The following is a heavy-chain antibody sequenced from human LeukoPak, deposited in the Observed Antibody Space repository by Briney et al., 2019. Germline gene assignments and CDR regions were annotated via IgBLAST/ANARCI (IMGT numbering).Heavy chain of an antibody. CDR1: GFTFSSYT. J-gene: IGHJ4*02. CDR2: ISGSSSII. CDR3: ARGESLGC. Sequence: GGSLRLSCAASGFTFSSYTMNWVRQAPGRGLEWVSYISGSSSIIYYADSVKARFTISRDNAKNSLYLQMNSLRDEDTAVYYCARGESLGCWGQGTLVTVSS. V-gene: IGHV3-48*02. D-gene: IGHD3-10*01.